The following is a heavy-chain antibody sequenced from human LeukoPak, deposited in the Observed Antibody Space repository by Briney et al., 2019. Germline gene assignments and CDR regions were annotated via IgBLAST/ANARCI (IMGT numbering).Heavy chain of an antibody. V-gene: IGHV4-61*02. CDR2: IYTSGST. CDR3: ARDPVGAKFYYYYGMDV. D-gene: IGHD1-26*01. J-gene: IGHJ6*02. Sequence: SQTLSLTCTVSGGSISSGSYYWSWIRQPAGKGLEWIGRIYTSGSTNYNPSLKSRVTISVDTSKNQFSLKLSSVTAADTAVYYRARDPVGAKFYYYYGMDVWGQGTTVTVSS. CDR1: GGSISSGSYY.